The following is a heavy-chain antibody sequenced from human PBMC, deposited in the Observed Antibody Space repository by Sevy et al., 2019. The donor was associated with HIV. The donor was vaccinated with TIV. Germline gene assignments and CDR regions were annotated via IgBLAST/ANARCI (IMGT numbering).Heavy chain of an antibody. CDR2: ISGGGGGT. CDR3: AKHYIHDIADGWYFDL. D-gene: IGHD6-13*01. CDR1: GFTFNNYA. Sequence: GGSLRLSCAASGFTFNNYAMSWVRQAPGKGLEGKGLEWVSTISGGGGGTDYADSVRVRFTNARDNCKNTLYLQVNSLEVEGTAVYYCAKHYIHDIADGWYFDLWGRGTLVTVSS. J-gene: IGHJ2*01. V-gene: IGHV3-23*01.